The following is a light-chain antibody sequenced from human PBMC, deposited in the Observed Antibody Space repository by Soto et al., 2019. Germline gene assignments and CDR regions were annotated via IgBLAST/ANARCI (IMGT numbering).Light chain of an antibody. CDR2: GAS. CDR1: QSISIT. V-gene: IGKV3-15*01. J-gene: IGKJ4*01. CDR3: QQYNNWPRT. Sequence: EIVMTQSPATLSVSPGERATLSCRASQSISITLAWYQQKPGQAPRLLIYGASTRATDIPASFSGSGSGTEFTLTISGLQSEDVAGYYCQQYNNWPRTFGGGTKVEI.